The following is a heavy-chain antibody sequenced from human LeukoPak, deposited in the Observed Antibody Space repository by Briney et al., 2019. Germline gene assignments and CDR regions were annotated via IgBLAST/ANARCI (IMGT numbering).Heavy chain of an antibody. CDR1: GYTFTSYG. CDR3: ARQSCSSTSCYYYMDV. J-gene: IGHJ6*03. CDR2: ISAYNGNT. V-gene: IGHV1-18*01. D-gene: IGHD2-2*01. Sequence: ASVKVSCKASGYTFTSYGISWVRQAPGQGLEWMGWISAYNGNTNYAQKLQGRVTMTTDTSTSTAYMELRSLRSDDTAVYYCARQSCSSTSCYYYMDVWGKGTTVTVSS.